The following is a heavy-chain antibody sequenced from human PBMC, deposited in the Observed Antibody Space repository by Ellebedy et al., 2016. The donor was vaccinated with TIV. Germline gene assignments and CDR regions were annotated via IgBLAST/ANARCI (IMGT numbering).Heavy chain of an antibody. Sequence: GGSLRPSCAASGFTFSSYRMNWVRQAPGKGLEWVSYISSSSSTIYYADSVKGRFTISRDNAKNSLYLQMNSLREEDTAVYYCARGLTMYYFDYWGQGTLVTVSS. V-gene: IGHV3-48*02. D-gene: IGHD3-10*02. J-gene: IGHJ4*02. CDR3: ARGLTMYYFDY. CDR1: GFTFSSYR. CDR2: ISSSSSTI.